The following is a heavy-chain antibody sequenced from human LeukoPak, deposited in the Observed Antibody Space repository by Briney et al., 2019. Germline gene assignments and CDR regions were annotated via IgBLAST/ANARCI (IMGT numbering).Heavy chain of an antibody. CDR3: ARDPTDGALNYYYGMDV. Sequence: GGSLRLSCAASGFTFSSYGMHWVRQAPGKGLEWVAVISYDGSNKYYADSVKGRFTISRDNSKNTLYLQMNSLRAEDTAVYYCARDPTDGALNYYYGMDVWGQGTTVTVSS. V-gene: IGHV3-30*03. CDR1: GFTFSSYG. CDR2: ISYDGSNK. D-gene: IGHD4-11*01. J-gene: IGHJ6*02.